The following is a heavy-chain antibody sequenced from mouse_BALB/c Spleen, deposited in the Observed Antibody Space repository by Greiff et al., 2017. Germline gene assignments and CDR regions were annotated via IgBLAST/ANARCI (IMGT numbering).Heavy chain of an antibody. CDR2: IDPYNGGT. J-gene: IGHJ4*01. D-gene: IGHD2-4*01. Sequence: LVESGPELVKPGASVKVSCKASGYAFTSYNMYWVKQSHGKSLEWIGYIDPYNGGTSYNQKFKGKATLTVDKSSSTAYMHLNSLTSEDSAVYFCARSGYDYDGTSYYAMDYWGQGTSVTVSS. V-gene: IGHV1S135*01. CDR1: GYAFTSYN. CDR3: ARSGYDYDGTSYYAMDY.